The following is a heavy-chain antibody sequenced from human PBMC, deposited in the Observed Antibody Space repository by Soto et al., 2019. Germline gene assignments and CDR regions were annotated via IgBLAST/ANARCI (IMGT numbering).Heavy chain of an antibody. D-gene: IGHD3-16*02. CDR2: ISYDGSNK. J-gene: IGHJ6*02. CDR3: ARDQGSSYTYYYYGMDF. V-gene: IGHV3-30-3*01. Sequence: PGGSLRLSCAASGFTFSRYAMHWVRQAPGKGLEWVAVISYDGSNKYYADSVKGRFTISRDNSKNTLYLQMNSLRAEDTAVYYCARDQGSSYTYYYYGMDFWSQGTTVTASS. CDR1: GFTFSRYA.